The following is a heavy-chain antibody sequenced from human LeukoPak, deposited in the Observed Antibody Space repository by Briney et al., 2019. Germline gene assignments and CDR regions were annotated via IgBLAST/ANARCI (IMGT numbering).Heavy chain of an antibody. CDR1: GGSISSSSYF. CDR2: IYYSGST. J-gene: IGHJ4*02. CDR3: ARDVAVAGTWVY. D-gene: IGHD6-19*01. Sequence: PSETLSLTCTVSGGSISSSSYFWGWIRQPPGKGLEWIGSIYYSGSTYYNPSLKSRVTISVDTSKNQFSLKLRSVTAADTAVYYCARDVAVAGTWVYWGQGTLVTVSS. V-gene: IGHV4-39*02.